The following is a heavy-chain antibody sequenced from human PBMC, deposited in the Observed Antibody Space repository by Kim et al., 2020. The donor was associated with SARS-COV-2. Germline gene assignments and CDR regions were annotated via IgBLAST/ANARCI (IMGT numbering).Heavy chain of an antibody. Sequence: GGSLRRSCAASGFTFSDYYMSWIRQAPGKGLEWVSYISSSSSYTNYADSVKGRFTISRDNAKNSLYLQMNSLRAEDTAVYYCARVGYDYVWGSYRDYYYYYGMDVWGQGTTFTVSS. J-gene: IGHJ6*02. V-gene: IGHV3-11*05. D-gene: IGHD3-16*02. CDR3: ARVGYDYVWGSYRDYYYYYGMDV. CDR2: ISSSSSYT. CDR1: GFTFSDYY.